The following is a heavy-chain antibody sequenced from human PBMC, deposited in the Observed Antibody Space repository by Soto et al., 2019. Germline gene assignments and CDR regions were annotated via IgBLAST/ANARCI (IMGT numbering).Heavy chain of an antibody. V-gene: IGHV1-2*04. D-gene: IGHD5-18*01. CDR1: GYNFSDFY. J-gene: IGHJ6*02. CDR2: INPNTADT. CDR3: ARDVAIVGDYYYYDMGV. Sequence: ASVKVSCKASGYNFSDFYIHWVRQAPGQGLEWMGWINPNTADTNYSQKFQGWVTMTRDTSISTAYMELRRLKSDDTAVYYCARDVAIVGDYYYYDMGVCGPGTTVTVSS.